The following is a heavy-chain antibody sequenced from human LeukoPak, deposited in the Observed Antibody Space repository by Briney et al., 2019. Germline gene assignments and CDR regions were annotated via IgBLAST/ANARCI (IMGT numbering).Heavy chain of an antibody. CDR3: ARRGGVNWNGGPIYYYYGTDV. V-gene: IGHV3-30-3*01. CDR1: GFTFSNYD. CDR2: ISYDGINK. Sequence: GGSLRLSCAASGFTFSNYDMHWVRQAPGKGLEWVAVISYDGINKYYADSVKGRFTISRDNSKNTLYLQMNSLRAEDTAVYYCARRGGVNWNGGPIYYYYGTDVWGQGTTVTVSS. J-gene: IGHJ6*02. D-gene: IGHD1-1*01.